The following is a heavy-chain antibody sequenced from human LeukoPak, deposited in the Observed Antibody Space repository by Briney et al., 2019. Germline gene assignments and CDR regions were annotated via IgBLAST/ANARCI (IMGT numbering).Heavy chain of an antibody. V-gene: IGHV1-18*01. J-gene: IGHJ4*02. Sequence: ASVKVSCKASGYTFTSYGISWVRQASGQGLEWMGWISAYNGNTNYAQRLQGRVTMTTDTSTSTAYMELRSLRSDDTAVYYCAREGGGYYDSSDDYWGQGTLVTVSS. CDR2: ISAYNGNT. CDR1: GYTFTSYG. D-gene: IGHD3-22*01. CDR3: AREGGGYYDSSDDY.